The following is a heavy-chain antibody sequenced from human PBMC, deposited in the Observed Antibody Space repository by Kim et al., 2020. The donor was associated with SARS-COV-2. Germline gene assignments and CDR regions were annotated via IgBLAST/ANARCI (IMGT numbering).Heavy chain of an antibody. CDR1: GISVSRND. CDR3: VRDRYYSGEHYYGQFEY. D-gene: IGHD2-15*01. Sequence: GGSLRLSCAVSGISVSRNDMSWVRQAPGKGLEWVSIIYSDGGTGYADSVKGRFIISRDNSKNTLYFQMNSLTAEDTAVYYCVRDRYYSGEHYYGQFEYWGQGTLVTVS. V-gene: IGHV3-53*01. CDR2: IYSDGGT. J-gene: IGHJ4*02.